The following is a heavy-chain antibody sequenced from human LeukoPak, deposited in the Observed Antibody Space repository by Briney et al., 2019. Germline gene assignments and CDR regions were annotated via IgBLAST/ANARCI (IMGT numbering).Heavy chain of an antibody. CDR3: ARGRHYYDSSGYDAFDI. CDR2: IFSGGRT. J-gene: IGHJ3*02. V-gene: IGHV3-53*01. CDR1: GFTVTSND. D-gene: IGHD3-22*01. Sequence: GGSLRLSCAASGFTVTSNDMSWVRQAPGKGLEWVSVIFSGGRTYYADSVRGRFTISRDNLKNTVYLQMNSLRAEDTAVYYCARGRHYYDSSGYDAFDIWGQGTMVTVSS.